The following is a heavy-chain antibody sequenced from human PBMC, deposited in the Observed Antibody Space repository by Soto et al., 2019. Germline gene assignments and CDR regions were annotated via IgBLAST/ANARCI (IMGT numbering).Heavy chain of an antibody. Sequence: GESLKISCEGSGYNFPYFWNTWVRQMPGKGLEWMGTIDPSDSYKDYSPSFQGHVSLSADKSSRTAYLQWSRLRASDNAMYYCERRQKLAERLSALDDWGQGTQATVSS. D-gene: IGHD1-1*01. CDR1: GYNFPYFW. V-gene: IGHV5-10-1*01. CDR2: IDPSDSYK. CDR3: ERRQKLAERLSALDD. J-gene: IGHJ4*02.